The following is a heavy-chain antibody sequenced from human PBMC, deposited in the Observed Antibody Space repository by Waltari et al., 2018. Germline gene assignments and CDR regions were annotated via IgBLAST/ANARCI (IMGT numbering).Heavy chain of an antibody. Sequence: EVQLLESGGTLVQPGGSLRLSCAASGFSFSSYSMNWVRQAQGTGLEGISGIGSSGSIKYYIDSVNGRFTVSRDNSRDTVYLQMNSLRADDTALYYCVKGYYQDSSVEFDSWGQGTLVTVSS. D-gene: IGHD3-22*01. V-gene: IGHV3-23*01. CDR2: IGSSGSIK. CDR1: GFSFSSYS. J-gene: IGHJ4*02. CDR3: VKGYYQDSSVEFDS.